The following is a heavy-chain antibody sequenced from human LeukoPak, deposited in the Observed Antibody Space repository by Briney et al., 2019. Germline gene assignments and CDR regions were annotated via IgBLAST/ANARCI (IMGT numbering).Heavy chain of an antibody. CDR1: GYTFTGYY. D-gene: IGHD6-19*01. V-gene: IGHV1-2*06. CDR2: INPNSGGT. CDR3: ARASGSSGWYSASFDY. Sequence: ASVKVSCKASGYTFTGYYMHWVRQAPGQGLEWMGRINPNSGGTNYAQKFQGRVTMTRDTSISTAYMELSRLRSDDTAVYYCARASGSSGWYSASFDYWGQGTLVTVSS. J-gene: IGHJ4*02.